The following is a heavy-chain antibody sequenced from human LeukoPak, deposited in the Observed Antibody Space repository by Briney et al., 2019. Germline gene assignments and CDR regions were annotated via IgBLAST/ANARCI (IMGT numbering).Heavy chain of an antibody. CDR3: ARDPRTYDSSSWYGT. Sequence: ASVKVSCKASGYTFTCYGISLVRQAPGQGLEWMGCISAYNGNTNYAQKLQGRVTMTTDTSTSTAYMELRSLRSDDTAVYYCARDPRTYDSSSWYGTWGQGTLGTVSS. J-gene: IGHJ5*02. CDR2: ISAYNGNT. CDR1: GYTFTCYG. D-gene: IGHD6-13*01. V-gene: IGHV1-18*01.